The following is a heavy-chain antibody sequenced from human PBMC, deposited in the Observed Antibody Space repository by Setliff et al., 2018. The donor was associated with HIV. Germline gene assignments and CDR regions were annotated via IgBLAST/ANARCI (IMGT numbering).Heavy chain of an antibody. J-gene: IGHJ3*02. CDR1: GYTFTNFA. V-gene: IGHV1-3*01. Sequence: ASVTVSCKASGYTFTNFAIHWVRQAPGQRLEWMGWLNGGNGNTKYAQKFQGRVTITRDTSASTVYMELRRLKSEDTAVYYCATSTLGWSDDAFDIWGQGTMVTVSS. CDR2: LNGGNGNT. CDR3: ATSTLGWSDDAFDI. D-gene: IGHD2-21*01.